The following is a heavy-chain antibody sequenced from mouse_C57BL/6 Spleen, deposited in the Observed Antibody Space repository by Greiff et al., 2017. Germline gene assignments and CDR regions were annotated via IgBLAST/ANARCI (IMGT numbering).Heavy chain of an antibody. Sequence: VQLQQPGAELVRPGTSVKLSCKASGYTFTSYWMHWVKQRPGQGLEWIGVIDPSDSYTNYNQKFKGKATLTVDTSSSTAYMQLSSLTSEDSAVYCCARGGYDYPYYAMDYWGQGTSVTVSS. CDR2: IDPSDSYT. V-gene: IGHV1-59*01. CDR3: ARGGYDYPYYAMDY. J-gene: IGHJ4*01. CDR1: GYTFTSYW. D-gene: IGHD2-4*01.